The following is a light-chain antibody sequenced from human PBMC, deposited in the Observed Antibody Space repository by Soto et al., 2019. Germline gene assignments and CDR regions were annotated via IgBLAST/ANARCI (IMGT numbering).Light chain of an antibody. CDR1: SSDVGGYDH. CDR3: SSDAGNYNYV. J-gene: IGLJ1*01. CDR2: EVT. V-gene: IGLV2-8*01. Sequence: QSVLTQPPSASGSPGQSVTIPCTGTSSDVGGYDHVSWYQQHPGKAPKLMTYEVTKRPAGVPDRFSGSKSGDTASLTVSGLQAEDEADYYCSSDAGNYNYVFGTGTKVTVL.